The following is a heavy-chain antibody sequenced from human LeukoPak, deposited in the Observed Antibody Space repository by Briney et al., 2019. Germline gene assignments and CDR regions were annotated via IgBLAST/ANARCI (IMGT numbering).Heavy chain of an antibody. CDR3: ARVLRGAYCGGDCYRLDY. CDR2: IYNNGNT. Sequence: TSETLSLTRTVPGGSIKNFYWSWIRQSPGKGLELLCYIYNNGNTNCNASLKSRVIMSIDTSKNQFSLMVTSVTAADTAIYYCARVLRGAYCGGDCYRLDYWGQGMLVIVSS. J-gene: IGHJ4*02. CDR1: GGSIKNFY. V-gene: IGHV4-59*01. D-gene: IGHD2-21*02.